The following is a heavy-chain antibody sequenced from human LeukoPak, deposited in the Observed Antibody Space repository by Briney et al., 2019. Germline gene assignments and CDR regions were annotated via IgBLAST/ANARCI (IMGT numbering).Heavy chain of an antibody. J-gene: IGHJ3*02. V-gene: IGHV3-74*01. CDR2: IIRDGTGT. Sequence: GGSLRLSCAASGFTLSSKVMHWVRQAPGTGLAWVSRIIRDGTGTDYADSVKGRFTISRDIATNTLYLQMNSLRAEDTAVFYCARAVGYGAGSYGFDIWGQGTTVTVSS. CDR3: ARAVGYGAGSYGFDI. CDR1: GFTLSSKV. D-gene: IGHD3-10*01.